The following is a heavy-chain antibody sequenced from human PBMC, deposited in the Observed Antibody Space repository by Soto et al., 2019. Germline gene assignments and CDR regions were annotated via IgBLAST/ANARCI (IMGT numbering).Heavy chain of an antibody. D-gene: IGHD4-17*01. CDR1: GYTFNAFY. CDR2: INPSGDGT. J-gene: IGHJ6*02. V-gene: IGHV1-46*02. Sequence: ASVKVSCKAFGYTFNAFYIHWVRQAPGQGLEWMGVINPSGDGTSYAQKFQGRVTMTRDTSTSTVYMELSSLRSEDTAVYYCASVALGYDYADVWGQGTTVTVSS. CDR3: ASVALGYDYADV.